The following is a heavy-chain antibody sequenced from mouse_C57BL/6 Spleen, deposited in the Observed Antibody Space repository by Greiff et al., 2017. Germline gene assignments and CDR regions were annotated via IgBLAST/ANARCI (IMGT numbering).Heavy chain of an antibody. Sequence: QVHVKQSGAELVKPGASVKISCKASGYAFSSYWMNWVKQRPGKGLEWIGQIYPGDGDTNYNGKFKGKATLTADKSSSTAYMQLSSLTSEDSAVYFCAREGIYYGNSHWYFDVWGTGTTVTVSS. V-gene: IGHV1-80*01. CDR3: AREGIYYGNSHWYFDV. J-gene: IGHJ1*03. CDR2: IYPGDGDT. D-gene: IGHD2-1*01. CDR1: GYAFSSYW.